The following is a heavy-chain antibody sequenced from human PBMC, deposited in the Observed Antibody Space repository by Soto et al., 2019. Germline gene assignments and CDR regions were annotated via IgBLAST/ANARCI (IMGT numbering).Heavy chain of an antibody. CDR1: GYTFTSYG. Sequence: SSVKVSCKASGYTFTSYGISWVRQAPGQGLEWMGWISDYNGNTNYAQKLQGRVTMTTDTSTSTAYMELRSLRSDDTAVYYCAREKDYDILTGSVFDPWGQGTLVTVSS. CDR2: ISDYNGNT. D-gene: IGHD3-9*01. V-gene: IGHV1-18*01. J-gene: IGHJ5*02. CDR3: AREKDYDILTGSVFDP.